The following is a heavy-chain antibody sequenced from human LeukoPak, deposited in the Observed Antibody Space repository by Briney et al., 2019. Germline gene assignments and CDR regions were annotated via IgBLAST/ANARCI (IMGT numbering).Heavy chain of an antibody. CDR1: GFTFSDYY. V-gene: IGHV3-11*06. Sequence: GGSLRLSCAASGFTFSDYYMSWIRQAPGKGLEWVSYISSSSSYTNYADSVKARFTISRDNAKNSLYLQMNSLRAGDTAVYYCARDGSDGSGSYYWGQGTLVTVSS. CDR2: ISSSSSYT. J-gene: IGHJ4*02. CDR3: ARDGSDGSGSYY. D-gene: IGHD3-10*01.